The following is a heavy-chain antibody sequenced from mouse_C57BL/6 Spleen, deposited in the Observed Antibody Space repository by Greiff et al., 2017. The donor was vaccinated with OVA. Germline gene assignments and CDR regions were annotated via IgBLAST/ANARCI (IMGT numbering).Heavy chain of an antibody. J-gene: IGHJ3*01. CDR3: TVGYYGSSYGFAY. V-gene: IGHV6-3*01. CDR2: IRLKSDNYAT. Sequence: VKLLESGGGLVQPGGSMKLSCVASGFTFSNYWMNWVRQSPEKGLEWVAQIRLKSDNYATHYAESVKGRFTISRDDSKSSVYLQMNNLRAEDTGIYYCTVGYYGSSYGFAYWGQGTLVTVSA. CDR1: GFTFSNYW. D-gene: IGHD1-1*01.